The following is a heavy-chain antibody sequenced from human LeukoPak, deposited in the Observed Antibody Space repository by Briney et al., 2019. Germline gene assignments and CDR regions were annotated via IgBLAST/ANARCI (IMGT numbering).Heavy chain of an antibody. CDR3: ARLLNGEPIDY. CDR2: IYYSGST. V-gene: IGHV4-39*01. D-gene: IGHD4-17*01. Sequence: PSETLSLTCTVSGGSISSSSYYWGWIRQPPGKGLERIGSIYYSGSTYYNPSLKSRVTISVDPSKNQFSLKLSSVTAADTAVYYCARLLNGEPIDYWGQGTLVTVSS. CDR1: GGSISSSSYY. J-gene: IGHJ4*02.